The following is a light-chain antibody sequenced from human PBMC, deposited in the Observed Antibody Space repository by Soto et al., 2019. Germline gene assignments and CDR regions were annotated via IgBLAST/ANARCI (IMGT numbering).Light chain of an antibody. V-gene: IGKV1-5*01. CDR3: QQYTENSGT. J-gene: IGKJ1*01. CDR1: QSISSW. CDR2: DAS. Sequence: DIQMTQSPSTLSASVGDRVTITCRAIQSISSWLAWYQQKPGKAPKLLIYDASSLESGVPSRFSGSGSGTEFTLTISSLQPDDIATYYCQQYTENSGTFGQGTKVDIK.